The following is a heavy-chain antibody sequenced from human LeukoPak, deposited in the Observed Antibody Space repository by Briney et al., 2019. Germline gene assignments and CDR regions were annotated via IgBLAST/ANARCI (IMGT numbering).Heavy chain of an antibody. CDR3: AKRRGRGIAAAGTFDY. V-gene: IGHV3-23*01. CDR1: GFTFSSYA. D-gene: IGHD6-13*01. J-gene: IGHJ4*02. CDR2: ISGSGGST. Sequence: GSLRLSCAASGFTFSSYAMSWVRQAPGKGLEWVSAISGSGGSTYYADSVKGRFTISRDNSKNTLYLQMNSLRAEDTAVYYCAKRRGRGIAAAGTFDYWGQGTLVTVSS.